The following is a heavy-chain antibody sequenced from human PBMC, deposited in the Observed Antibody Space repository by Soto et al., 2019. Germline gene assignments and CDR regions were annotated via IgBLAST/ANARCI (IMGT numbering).Heavy chain of an antibody. CDR2: ISYDGSNK. CDR1: GFTFSSYA. V-gene: IGHV3-30-3*01. D-gene: IGHD6-25*01. J-gene: IGHJ6*02. CDR3: ARNLARGIAAATLELRYYYYYYGMDV. Sequence: QVQLVESGGGVVQPGRSLRLSCAASGFTFSSYAMHWVRQAPGKGLERVAVISYDGSNKYYADSVKGRFTISRDNSKNTLYLQMNSRRAEDTAVYYCARNLARGIAAATLELRYYYYYYGMDVWGQGTTVTVSS.